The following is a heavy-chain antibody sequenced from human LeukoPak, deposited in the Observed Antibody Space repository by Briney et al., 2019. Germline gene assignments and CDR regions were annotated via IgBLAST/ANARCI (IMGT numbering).Heavy chain of an antibody. CDR2: FIPIFGIA. J-gene: IGHJ3*02. Sequence: SVKVSCKASGGTFSSYAISWVRQAPGQGLEWMGRFIPIFGIANYAQKFQGRVTITADKSTSTAYMELSSLRSEDTAVYYCASTYSGSYGENAFDIWGQGTMVTVSS. CDR1: GGTFSSYA. V-gene: IGHV1-69*04. CDR3: ASTYSGSYGENAFDI. D-gene: IGHD1-26*01.